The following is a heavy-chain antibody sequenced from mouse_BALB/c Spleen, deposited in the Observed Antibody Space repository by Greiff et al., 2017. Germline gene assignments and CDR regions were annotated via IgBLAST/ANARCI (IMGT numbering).Heavy chain of an antibody. J-gene: IGHJ4*01. V-gene: IGHV1-14*01. Sequence: VQLQQSGPELVKPGASVKMSCKASGYTFTSYVMHWVKQKPGQGLEWIGYINPYNDGTKYNEKFKGKATLTSDKSSSTAYMELSSLTSEDSAVYYCARAVIHYSEDYWGQGTSVTVSS. CDR3: ARAVIHYSEDY. CDR2: INPYNDGT. CDR1: GYTFTSYV. D-gene: IGHD1-2*01.